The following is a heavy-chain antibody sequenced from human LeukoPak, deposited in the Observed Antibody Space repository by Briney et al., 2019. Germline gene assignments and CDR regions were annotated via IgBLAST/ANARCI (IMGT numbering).Heavy chain of an antibody. D-gene: IGHD1-14*01. J-gene: IGHJ6*02. CDR3: AREGPPAYYGMDV. Sequence: SETLSLTCAVYGGSFSGYYWSWIRQPPGKGLEWIGEINHSGSTNYNPSLKSRVTISVDTSKNQFSLKLSSVTAADTAVYYCAREGPPAYYGMDVWGQGTTVTVSS. V-gene: IGHV4-34*01. CDR2: INHSGST. CDR1: GGSFSGYY.